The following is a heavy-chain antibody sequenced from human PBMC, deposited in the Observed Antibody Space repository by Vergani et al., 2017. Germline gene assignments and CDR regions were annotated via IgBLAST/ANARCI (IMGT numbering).Heavy chain of an antibody. CDR1: GFTFRAYW. D-gene: IGHD3-10*01. Sequence: VQLVESGGGVVQPGGSLRLSCVASGFTFRAYWMSWVRQAPGKGLEWVANINNDGDGKYYADSVRGRFTISRDNVKNSLYLEMHSLRPEDTATYYCARRLYEHMSRPYYFHPWGQGTRVTVSS. V-gene: IGHV3-7*01. CDR3: ARRLYEHMSRPYYFHP. J-gene: IGHJ5*02. CDR2: INNDGDGK.